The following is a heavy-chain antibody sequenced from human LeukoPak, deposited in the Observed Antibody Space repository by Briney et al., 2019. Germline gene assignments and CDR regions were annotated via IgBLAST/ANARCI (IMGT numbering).Heavy chain of an antibody. V-gene: IGHV3-9*01. J-gene: IGHJ3*02. D-gene: IGHD4-23*01. CDR3: AKGIAYGGKRYGAFDI. CDR1: GFTFFDYA. CDR2: ISWSSGSI. Sequence: GGSLRLSCAASGFTFFDYAMHWVPQAPGKGLEGVSDISWSSGSIGYADSVKGRFTISRDNAKNSLYLQMNSLRAEDTAFYYCAKGIAYGGKRYGAFDIWGQGTMVTVCS.